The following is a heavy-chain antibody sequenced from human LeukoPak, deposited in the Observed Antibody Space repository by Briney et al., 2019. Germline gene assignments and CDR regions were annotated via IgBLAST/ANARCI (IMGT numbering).Heavy chain of an antibody. CDR1: GFTFSSYD. Sequence: GGSLRLSCAASGFTFSSYDMHWIRQATGKGLEWVSAIGTAGDTYYPGSVKGRFTISREDAKNSLYLQMNSLRAGDTAVYYCARAGGEWQWRKYYYYYMDVWGKGTTVTVSS. J-gene: IGHJ6*03. D-gene: IGHD6-19*01. CDR3: ARAGGEWQWRKYYYYYMDV. CDR2: IGTAGDT. V-gene: IGHV3-13*01.